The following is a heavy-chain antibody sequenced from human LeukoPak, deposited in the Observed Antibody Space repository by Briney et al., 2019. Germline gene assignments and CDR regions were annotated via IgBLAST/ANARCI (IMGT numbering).Heavy chain of an antibody. CDR1: GFTFSSYA. Sequence: GGSLRLSCAASGFTFSSYAMHWVRQAPGKGLEYVSAISSNGGSTYYANSVKGRFTISRDNSKNTLYLQMGSLRAEDMAVYYCARGVVVPAASNKYNWFDPWRQGTLVTVSS. J-gene: IGHJ5*02. CDR3: ARGVVVPAASNKYNWFDP. CDR2: ISSNGGST. D-gene: IGHD2-2*01. V-gene: IGHV3-64*01.